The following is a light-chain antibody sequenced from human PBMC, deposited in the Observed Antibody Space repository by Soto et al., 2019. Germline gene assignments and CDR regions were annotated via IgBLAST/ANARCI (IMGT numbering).Light chain of an antibody. CDR1: QNVYFY. J-gene: IGKJ2*01. CDR2: DAS. Sequence: EIVLTQSPATLSLSPGERATVSCRASQNVYFYLAWYQQKPGQAPRLLIYDASNRATGIPTRFSGSGSGTDFTLTISSLQPEDFATYYCQQYYSSPYTFGQGTKLEV. V-gene: IGKV3-11*01. CDR3: QQYYSSPYT.